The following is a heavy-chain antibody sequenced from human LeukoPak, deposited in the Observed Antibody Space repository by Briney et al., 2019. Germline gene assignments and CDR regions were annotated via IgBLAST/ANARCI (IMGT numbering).Heavy chain of an antibody. CDR2: INHSGST. Sequence: GSLRLSCAASGFTFSDYYMGWIRQAPGKGLEWIGEINHSGSTNYNPSLKSRVTISVDTSKNQFSLKLSSVTAADTAVYYCARKAPRRFYDYVWGSYRYGAFDIWGQGTMVTVSS. J-gene: IGHJ3*02. CDR3: ARKAPRRFYDYVWGSYRYGAFDI. V-gene: IGHV4-34*01. D-gene: IGHD3-16*02. CDR1: GFTFSDYY.